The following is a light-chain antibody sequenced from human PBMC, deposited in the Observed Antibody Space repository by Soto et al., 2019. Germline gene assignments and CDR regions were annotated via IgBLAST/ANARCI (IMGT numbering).Light chain of an antibody. CDR2: WAA. CDR1: QSVLSSSNKKNH. CDR3: QQYYTTPLT. Sequence: DIVMTQSQDSLAVSLGERATSNCKSSQSVLSSSNKKNHLAWYQHKPGQPPKVLISWAATRESGVPDRFSGSEYETDFTLSISSLQAEDVAVYYCQQYYTTPLTVGGGSKLEIK. J-gene: IGKJ4*02. V-gene: IGKV4-1*01.